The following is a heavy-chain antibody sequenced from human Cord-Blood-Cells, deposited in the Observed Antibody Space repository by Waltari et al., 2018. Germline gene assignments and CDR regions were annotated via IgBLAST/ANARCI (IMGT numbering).Heavy chain of an antibody. D-gene: IGHD7-27*01. CDR3: ARADELGDYDAFDI. V-gene: IGHV1-2*04. J-gene: IGHJ3*02. CDR1: GYTFTGYY. Sequence: QVHLVQSGAEVKKPGASVKVSCKASGYTFTGYYMHSVRQAPGQGLEWMGWINPNSGGTNYAQKFQGWVTMTRDTSISTAYMELSRLRSDDTAVYYCARADELGDYDAFDIWGQGTMVTVSS. CDR2: INPNSGGT.